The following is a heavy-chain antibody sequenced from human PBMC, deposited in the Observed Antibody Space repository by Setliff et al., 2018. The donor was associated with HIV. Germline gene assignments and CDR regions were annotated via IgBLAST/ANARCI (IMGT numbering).Heavy chain of an antibody. V-gene: IGHV4-4*07. CDR3: AETSGDEGGYVFHI. D-gene: IGHD4-17*01. CDR2: IYASGT. J-gene: IGHJ3*02. CDR1: GGSISTYY. Sequence: SETLSLTCTVSGGSISTYYWNWIRLPAGKGLEWIGRIYASGTNYNPSLKSRVTMSLDTSKRQFSLKLTSVTAADTAVHYCAETSGDEGGYVFHIWGQGTMVTVSS.